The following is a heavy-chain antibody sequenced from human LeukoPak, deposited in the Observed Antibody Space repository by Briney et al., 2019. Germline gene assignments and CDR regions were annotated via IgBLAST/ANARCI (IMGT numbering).Heavy chain of an antibody. CDR1: GFTFSSYW. J-gene: IGHJ4*02. CDR2: ISGSGGRT. D-gene: IGHD1-26*01. Sequence: PGGSLRLSCAASGFTFSSYWMHWVRQAPGKGLVWVSAISGSGGRTYYADSVKGRFTISRDNSMDTLYLQMNSLRADDTAVYYCAKGARWELPLDYWGQGTLVTVSS. CDR3: AKGARWELPLDY. V-gene: IGHV3-23*01.